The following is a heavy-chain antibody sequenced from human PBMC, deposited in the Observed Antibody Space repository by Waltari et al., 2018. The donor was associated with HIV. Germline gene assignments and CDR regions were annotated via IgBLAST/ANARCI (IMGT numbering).Heavy chain of an antibody. D-gene: IGHD1-26*01. CDR3: ARAGLGGLIQDFDI. J-gene: IGHJ4*01. CDR1: GFILNDHY. CDR2: INAADGSA. Sequence: QVHLIQPQIEMRKPGTSVRLSCQASGFILNDHYLHWVRQGPRPRLAAVAVINAADGSASSAQKFQARLTLTRDSFLGIVHLDLMSLQSEDTAVYFCARAGLGGLIQDFDIWGRGTQLIVSS. V-gene: IGHV1-46*02.